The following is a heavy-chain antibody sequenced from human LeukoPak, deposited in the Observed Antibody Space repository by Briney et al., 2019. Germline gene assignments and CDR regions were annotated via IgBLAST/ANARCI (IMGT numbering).Heavy chain of an antibody. CDR1: GFTFSSYA. CDR3: AKAMGPYYYYYMDV. V-gene: IGHV3-23*01. D-gene: IGHD2-8*01. J-gene: IGHJ6*03. Sequence: GGSLRLSCAASGFTFSSYAMSWVRQAPGKGLEWVSAISGSGGSTYYADSVKGRFTISRDNSKNTLYLQMNSLRAEDTAAYYCAKAMGPYYYYYMDVWGKGTTVTVSS. CDR2: ISGSGGST.